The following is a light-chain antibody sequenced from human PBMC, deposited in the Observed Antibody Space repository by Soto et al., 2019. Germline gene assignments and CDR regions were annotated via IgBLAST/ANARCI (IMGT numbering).Light chain of an antibody. CDR1: SSNIGSNT. V-gene: IGLV1-44*01. J-gene: IGLJ1*01. CDR2: SND. CDR3: AAWDDSLNGQV. Sequence: QSVLSQPPWASVTPGQRVTISCSGSSSNIGSNTVSWYQQLPGTAPKLVIYSNDQRPSGVPDRFSGSKSGTSVSLAISGLQSEDEADYYCAAWDDSLNGQVFGTGTKVTVL.